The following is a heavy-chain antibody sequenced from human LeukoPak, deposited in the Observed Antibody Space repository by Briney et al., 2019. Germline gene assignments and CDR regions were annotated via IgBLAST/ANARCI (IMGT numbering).Heavy chain of an antibody. Sequence: ASVKVSCKASGYTFTSYYMHWLRQAPGQGLEWMGMINPSGGSTSYAQKFQGRVTMTRDTSTSTVYMELSSLRSEDTAVYYCATDAAAGTLDYWGQGTLVTVSS. CDR2: INPSGGST. CDR1: GYTFTSYY. V-gene: IGHV1-46*01. J-gene: IGHJ4*02. D-gene: IGHD6-13*01. CDR3: ATDAAAGTLDY.